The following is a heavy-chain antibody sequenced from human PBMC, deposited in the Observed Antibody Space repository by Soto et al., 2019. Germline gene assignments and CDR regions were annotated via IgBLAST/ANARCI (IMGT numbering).Heavy chain of an antibody. CDR1: GYSFTSYW. CDR2: IYPGDSDT. J-gene: IGHJ3*02. Sequence: GESLKISCKGSGYSFTSYWIGWVRQMPGKGLEWMGIIYPGDSDTRYSPSFQGQVTISADKSISTAYLQRSSLKASDTAMYYCARLSGGDIVVVPAALDAFDIWGQGTMVTVS. V-gene: IGHV5-51*01. D-gene: IGHD2-2*01. CDR3: ARLSGGDIVVVPAALDAFDI.